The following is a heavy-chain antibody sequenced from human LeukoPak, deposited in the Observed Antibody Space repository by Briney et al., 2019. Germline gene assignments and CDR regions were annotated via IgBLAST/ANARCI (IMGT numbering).Heavy chain of an antibody. CDR1: GFTVSSNY. CDR3: ASPPHCGGDCYGELGY. Sequence: QPGGSLRLSCAASGFTVSSNYMSWVRPAPGKGLEWVSVIYSGGSTYYADSVKGRFTISRDNSKNNLYLQMNSLRAEDTAVYYCASPPHCGGDCYGELGYWGQGTLVTVSS. D-gene: IGHD2-21*02. V-gene: IGHV3-53*01. J-gene: IGHJ4*02. CDR2: IYSGGST.